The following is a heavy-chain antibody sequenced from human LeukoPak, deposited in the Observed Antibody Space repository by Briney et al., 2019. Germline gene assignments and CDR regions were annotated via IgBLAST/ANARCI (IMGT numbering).Heavy chain of an antibody. CDR2: MNPNSGNT. V-gene: IGHV1-8*01. CDR3: ARGDGSGSHLPFDI. CDR1: GYTFTNYD. J-gene: IGHJ3*02. Sequence: ASVKVSCKASGYTFTNYDINWVRQATGQGLEWMGWMNPNSGNTNYAQKLQGRVTMTTDTSTSTAYMELRSLRSDDTAVYYCARGDGSGSHLPFDIWGQGTMVTVSS. D-gene: IGHD3-10*01.